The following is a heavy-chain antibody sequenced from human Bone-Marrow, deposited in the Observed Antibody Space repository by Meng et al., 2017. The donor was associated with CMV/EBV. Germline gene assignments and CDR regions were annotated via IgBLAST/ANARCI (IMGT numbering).Heavy chain of an antibody. CDR3: VRGLID. J-gene: IGHJ4*02. D-gene: IGHD3-16*02. V-gene: IGHV3-11*01. Sequence: GGSLRLSCAASGFTFSDYYMSWIRQAPGNGLEWVSYISSIGITIYYADSVKGRFTVSRGNTKSSLYLQMNSLRDDDTAMYYCVRGLIDWGQGTLVTGSS. CDR1: GFTFSDYY. CDR2: ISSIGITI.